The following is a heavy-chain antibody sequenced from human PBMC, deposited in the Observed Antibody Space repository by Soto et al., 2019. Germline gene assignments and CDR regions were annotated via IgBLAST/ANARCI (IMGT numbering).Heavy chain of an antibody. D-gene: IGHD1-26*01. V-gene: IGHV1-18*01. J-gene: IGHJ6*02. CDR1: GGTFSHYG. CDR3: ARGGQECSNSGCGYIYDGMDV. Sequence: SVKVSCKASGGTFSHYGIGWVRQAPGQGLEWMGWISAYNGNRHFAEGLRGRITMTTNTTTSTADMELRSLSSDDTAVYYCARGGQECSNSGCGYIYDGMDVWGQGTTVTVSS. CDR2: ISAYNGNR.